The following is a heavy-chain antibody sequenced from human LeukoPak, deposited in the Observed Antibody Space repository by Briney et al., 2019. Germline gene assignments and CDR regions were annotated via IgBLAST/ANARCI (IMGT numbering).Heavy chain of an antibody. J-gene: IGHJ4*02. Sequence: GGSLRLSCAASGFTFSSYAMSWVRQAPGKGLEWVSAISGSGGSTYYADSVKGRFTISRDNSKNTLYLQMNSLRAEDTAVYYCAKDEGYDFWSGIYFDYWGQGTLVTVSS. V-gene: IGHV3-23*01. D-gene: IGHD3-3*01. CDR3: AKDEGYDFWSGIYFDY. CDR1: GFTFSSYA. CDR2: ISGSGGST.